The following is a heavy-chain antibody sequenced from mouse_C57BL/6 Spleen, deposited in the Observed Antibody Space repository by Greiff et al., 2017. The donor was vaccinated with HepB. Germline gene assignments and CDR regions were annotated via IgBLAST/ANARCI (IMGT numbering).Heavy chain of an antibody. CDR2: IDPSDSET. Sequence: VQLQQPGAELVRPGSSVKLSCKASGYTFTSYWMHWVKQRPIQGLEWIGNIDPSDSETHYNQKFKDKATLTVDKSSSTAYMQLSSRTSEDSAVYYCARATYYYAMDDWGQGTSVTVSS. J-gene: IGHJ4*01. V-gene: IGHV1-52*01. CDR3: ARATYYYAMDD. D-gene: IGHD5-5*01. CDR1: GYTFTSYW.